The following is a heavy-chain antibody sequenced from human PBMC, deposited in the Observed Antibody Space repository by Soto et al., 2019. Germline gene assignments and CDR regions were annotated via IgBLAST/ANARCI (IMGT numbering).Heavy chain of an antibody. D-gene: IGHD5-18*01. J-gene: IGHJ4*02. Sequence: SETLSLTCAVSGGSISSSNWWSWVRQPPGKGLEWIGEIYHSGSTNYNPSLKSRVTISVDKSKNQFSLKLSSVTAADTALYYCARLGLGHSYHNYWGRGTLVTVSS. CDR1: GGSISSSNW. CDR3: ARLGLGHSYHNY. CDR2: IYHSGST. V-gene: IGHV4-4*02.